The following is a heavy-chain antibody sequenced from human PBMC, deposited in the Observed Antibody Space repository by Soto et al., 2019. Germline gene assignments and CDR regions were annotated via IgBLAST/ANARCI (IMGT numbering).Heavy chain of an antibody. CDR1: GFTFSGPA. Sequence: GSLRLSCAASGFTFSGPAMHWVRQASGKGLEWVGRIRSKANSYATAYAASVKGRFTISRDDSKNTSYLQMNSLKTEDTAVYYCTAQPSSPGAYYYYGMDVWGQGTTVTVSS. V-gene: IGHV3-73*01. CDR3: TAQPSSPGAYYYYGMDV. D-gene: IGHD3-10*01. CDR2: IRSKANSYAT. J-gene: IGHJ6*02.